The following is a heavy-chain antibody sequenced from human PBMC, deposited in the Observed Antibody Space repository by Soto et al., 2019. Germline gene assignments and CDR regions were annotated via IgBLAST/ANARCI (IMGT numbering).Heavy chain of an antibody. CDR2: VSRSGDNT. CDR3: AKDFGHYDVVSGYPTFGN. CDR1: GFTFSSYA. V-gene: IGHV3-23*01. Sequence: EVQLLESGGGLVQPGGSLRLSCAASGFTFSSYAMSWVRQAPGGGLEWVSAVSRSGDNTYYADSVKGRFTISRDNSKNTLYLQVNSLRVEDTAIYYCAKDFGHYDVVSGYPTFGNWGQGTVVTVSP. D-gene: IGHD3-3*01. J-gene: IGHJ4*02.